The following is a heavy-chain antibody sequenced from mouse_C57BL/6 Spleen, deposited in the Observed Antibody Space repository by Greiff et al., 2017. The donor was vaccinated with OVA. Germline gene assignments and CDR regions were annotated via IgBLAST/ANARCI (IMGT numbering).Heavy chain of an antibody. D-gene: IGHD2-1*01. Sequence: VKLQESGPELVKPGASVKISCKASGYAFSSSWMNWVKQRPGKGLEWIGRIYPGDGDTNYNGKFKGKATLTADKSSSTAYMQLSSLTSEDSAVYFCARDYYGNWYFDVWGTGTTVTVSS. CDR3: ARDYYGNWYFDV. CDR1: GYAFSSSW. CDR2: IYPGDGDT. V-gene: IGHV1-82*01. J-gene: IGHJ1*03.